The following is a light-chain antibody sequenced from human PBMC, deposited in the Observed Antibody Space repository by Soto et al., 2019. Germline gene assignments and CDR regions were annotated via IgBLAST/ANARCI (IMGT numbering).Light chain of an antibody. J-gene: IGLJ3*02. CDR1: NSDIGAYNY. CDR2: DVS. V-gene: IGLV2-14*01. CDR3: SSSTTSSTWV. Sequence: QSALPQPASVSGSPGQSITISCTGTNSDIGAYNYVSWYQHHPGNAPKLMIYDVSNRPSGVSNRFSGSKSGNTASLTISGLQAEDEADYYCSSSTTSSTWVFGGGTKLTVL.